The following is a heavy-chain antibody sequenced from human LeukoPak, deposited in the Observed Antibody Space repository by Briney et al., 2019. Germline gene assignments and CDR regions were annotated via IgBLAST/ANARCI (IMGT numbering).Heavy chain of an antibody. CDR3: ARRYCSGGSCYGAAGPVDY. V-gene: IGHV3-20*01. CDR1: GFTFDDYG. Sequence: PGGSLRLSCAASGFTFDDYGMSWVRQAPGKGLEWVSGINWNGGSTGYADSVKGRFTISGDNAKNSLYLQMNSLRAEDTALYHCARRYCSGGSCYGAAGPVDYWGQGTLVTVSS. D-gene: IGHD2-15*01. J-gene: IGHJ4*02. CDR2: INWNGGST.